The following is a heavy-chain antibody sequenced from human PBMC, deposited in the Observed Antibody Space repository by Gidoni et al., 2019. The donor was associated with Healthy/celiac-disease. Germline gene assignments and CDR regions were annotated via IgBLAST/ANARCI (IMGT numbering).Heavy chain of an antibody. CDR3: TTPDDFWSGYGSDY. V-gene: IGHV3-15*07. Sequence: EVQLVESGGGLVKPGGSLRLSCAASGFPFRNAWMNWVRQAPGKGLEGVGRIKSKTDGGTTDYAAPVKGRFTISRDDSKNTLYLQMNSLKTEDTAVYYCTTPDDFWSGYGSDYWGQGTLVTVSS. D-gene: IGHD3-3*01. CDR1: GFPFRNAW. J-gene: IGHJ4*02. CDR2: IKSKTDGGTT.